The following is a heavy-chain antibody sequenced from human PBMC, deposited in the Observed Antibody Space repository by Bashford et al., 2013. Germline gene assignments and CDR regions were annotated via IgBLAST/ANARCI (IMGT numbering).Heavy chain of an antibody. CDR1: GFIFSNSA. CDR3: AADDLQSAY. J-gene: IGHJ4*02. V-gene: IGHV1-58*01. CDR2: IVVASGDT. Sequence: SVKVSCKASGFIFSNSAVQWVRQPRGQRLEWIGWIVVASGDTKYAEKFQERVSITTDMSTFTAYLEVKSLRYEDTAMYYCAADDLQSAYWGRGTLVTVSS.